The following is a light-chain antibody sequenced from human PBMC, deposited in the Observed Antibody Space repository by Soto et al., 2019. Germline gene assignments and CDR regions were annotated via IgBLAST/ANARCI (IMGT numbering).Light chain of an antibody. V-gene: IGLV2-11*01. Sequence: LTQPRSLSGSPGQSVTISCSGTINDVGGYNSVSWFQHHPGSAPKLMVHSVTQRPSGVPDRFSGSKSGNTASLTISGLQAEDEADYYCCSYAGSYTSYVFGTGTKVTVL. J-gene: IGLJ1*01. CDR3: CSYAGSYTSYV. CDR1: INDVGGYNS. CDR2: SVT.